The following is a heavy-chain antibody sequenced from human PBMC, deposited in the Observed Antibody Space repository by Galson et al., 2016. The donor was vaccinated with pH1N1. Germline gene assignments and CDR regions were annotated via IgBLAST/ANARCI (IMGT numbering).Heavy chain of an antibody. CDR1: GYTFNTYA. CDR2: INTDTGNP. V-gene: IGHV7-4-1*02. CDR3: ARGFYYGSGSFWPWDY. D-gene: IGHD3-10*01. Sequence: SVKVSCKASGYTFNTYALNWVRQAPGQGLEWMGWINTDTGNPTYAPGFTGRFVFSLDTSVSTAYLQITSLKAEDTAGYYCARGFYYGSGSFWPWDYWGQGTLVTVSS. J-gene: IGHJ4*02.